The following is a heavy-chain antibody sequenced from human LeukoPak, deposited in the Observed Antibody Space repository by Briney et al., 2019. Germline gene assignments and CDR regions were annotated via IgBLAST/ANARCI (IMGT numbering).Heavy chain of an antibody. J-gene: IGHJ4*02. D-gene: IGHD3-10*01. CDR3: ARHVLVGWVRGSDYFDS. V-gene: IGHV4-4*07. Sequence: SETLSLTCTVSGGSISSYYWSWIRQPAGKGLEWIGRIYTSGSTNYNPSLKSRVTMSVDTSKNQFSLKLSSVTAADTAVYYCARHVLVGWVRGSDYFDSWGQGTLVTVSS. CDR1: GGSISSYY. CDR2: IYTSGST.